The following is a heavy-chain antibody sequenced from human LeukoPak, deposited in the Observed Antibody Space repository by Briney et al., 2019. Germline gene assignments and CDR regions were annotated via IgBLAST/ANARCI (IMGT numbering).Heavy chain of an antibody. D-gene: IGHD3-10*01. V-gene: IGHV4-39*02. J-gene: IGHJ5*02. CDR3: ARHSGSGSLSRPFDP. CDR1: GDSVTSGGFH. CDR2: VYYTGST. Sequence: SETLSLTCTVSGDSVTSGGFHWAWLRQPPGRGLEWIATVYYTGSTYYNPSLNSRVTISIDTSKNHFSLKLRSVVAPDTAVYYCARHSGSGSLSRPFDPWGQGTLVTVSS.